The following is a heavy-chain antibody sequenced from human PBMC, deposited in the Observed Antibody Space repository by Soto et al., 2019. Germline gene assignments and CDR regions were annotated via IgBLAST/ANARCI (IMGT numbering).Heavy chain of an antibody. CDR3: AKDWGSSGWFNWFDP. Sequence: ESGGGVVQPGRSLRLSCVASGFTLSRTGMHWVRQAPGKGLEWVAMISYDGSNTFYADSVKGRFTISRDNSWNTLYLQMDSLRPEDTSVYYCAKDWGSSGWFNWFDPWGQGTLVTVSS. CDR1: GFTLSRTG. CDR2: ISYDGSNT. V-gene: IGHV3-30*18. J-gene: IGHJ5*02. D-gene: IGHD6-19*01.